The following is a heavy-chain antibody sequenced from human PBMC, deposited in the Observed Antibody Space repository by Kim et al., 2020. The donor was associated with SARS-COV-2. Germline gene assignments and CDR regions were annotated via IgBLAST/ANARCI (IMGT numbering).Heavy chain of an antibody. V-gene: IGHV4-31*02. CDR3: ARVICSSTSCYVHWFDP. Sequence: LKSRVTISVDTSKHQLSLKLSSVTAADTAVYYCARVICSSTSCYVHWFDPWGQGTLVTVSS. D-gene: IGHD2-2*01. J-gene: IGHJ5*02.